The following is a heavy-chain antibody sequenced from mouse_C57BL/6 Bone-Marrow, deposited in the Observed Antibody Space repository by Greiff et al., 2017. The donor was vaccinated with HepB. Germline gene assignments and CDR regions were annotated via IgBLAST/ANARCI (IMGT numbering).Heavy chain of an antibody. V-gene: IGHV14-3*01. CDR1: GFTIKNTY. Sequence: EVQLQQSVAELVRPGASVKLSCTASGFTIKNTYMHWVKQRPEQGLEWIGRINTADGNTKYAPKFQGKATITADTASNTAYLQHSILTSEDTAIYYCARTIDYWGQGTSVTVSS. J-gene: IGHJ4*01. CDR2: INTADGNT. CDR3: ARTIDY.